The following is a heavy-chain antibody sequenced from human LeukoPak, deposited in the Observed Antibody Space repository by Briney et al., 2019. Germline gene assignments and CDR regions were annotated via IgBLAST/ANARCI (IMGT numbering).Heavy chain of an antibody. CDR1: GFTFSDYY. CDR2: ISSSGSTI. J-gene: IGHJ4*02. D-gene: IGHD7-27*01. V-gene: IGHV3-11*01. CDR3: AKDSGEGGPFDY. Sequence: GGSLRLSCAASGFTFSDYYMSWIRQAPGKGLEWVSYISSSGSTIYYADSVKGRFTISRDNSKNTLYLQMNSLRAEDTAVYYCAKDSGEGGPFDYWGQGTLVTVSS.